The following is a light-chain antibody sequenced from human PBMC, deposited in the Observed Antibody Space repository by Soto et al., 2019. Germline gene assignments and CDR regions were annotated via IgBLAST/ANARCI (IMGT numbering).Light chain of an antibody. CDR3: EQYSFWYT. V-gene: IGKV3-15*01. Sequence: EIVMTQFPATLSVSPGERTTLSCRASQSIGSDLAWYQQKPGQPPRVLIYDASTRATGVPARVSGSGSGTEFTLTISSLQSEDFAVYYCEQYSFWYTFGQGTKLEIK. CDR1: QSIGSD. J-gene: IGKJ2*01. CDR2: DAS.